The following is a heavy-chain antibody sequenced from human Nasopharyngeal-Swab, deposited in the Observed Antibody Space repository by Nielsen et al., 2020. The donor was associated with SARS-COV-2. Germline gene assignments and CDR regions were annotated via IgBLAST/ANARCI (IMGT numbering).Heavy chain of an antibody. V-gene: IGHV3-23*01. CDR1: GFTFSTYA. D-gene: IGHD3-10*01. CDR2: ISGSGGSA. Sequence: GESLKISCVASGFTFSTYAMSWVRKAPGKGPDWVSAISGSGGSAYYADSVKGRFTISRDNSKNTVYLQMNTLRAEDTAVYYCAKDGRYYASGSHPFDYWGQGTLVTVSS. J-gene: IGHJ4*02. CDR3: AKDGRYYASGSHPFDY.